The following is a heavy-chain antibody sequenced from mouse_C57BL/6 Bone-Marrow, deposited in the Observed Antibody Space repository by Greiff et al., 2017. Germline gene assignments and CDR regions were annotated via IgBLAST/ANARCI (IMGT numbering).Heavy chain of an antibody. CDR2: FHPYNDDT. V-gene: IGHV1-47*01. D-gene: IGHD1-1*01. CDR3: ARQGSSGSRSSTYYFDY. CDR1: GYTFTTYP. Sequence: QVQLQQSGAELVKPGASVKMSCKASGYTFTTYPIEWMKQNHGKSLEWIGNFHPYNDDTKYNEKFKGKATLTVEKSSSTVYLELSRLPSDDSAVYYCARQGSSGSRSSTYYFDYWGQGTTLTVSS. J-gene: IGHJ2*01.